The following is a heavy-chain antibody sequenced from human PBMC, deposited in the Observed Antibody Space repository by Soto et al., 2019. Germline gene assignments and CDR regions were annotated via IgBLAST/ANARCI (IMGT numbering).Heavy chain of an antibody. D-gene: IGHD3-22*01. CDR3: ARGPPRLGGMDV. Sequence: QVQLVQSGAEVKKPGSSVKVSCKASGGTFSSYAISWVRQAPGQGLEWMGGIIPIFGTANYAQKFQGRVMMXAXVSTSTAYMELSSLRSEDTAVYYCARGPPRLGGMDVWGQGTTVTVSS. CDR2: IIPIFGTA. J-gene: IGHJ6*02. CDR1: GGTFSSYA. V-gene: IGHV1-69*12.